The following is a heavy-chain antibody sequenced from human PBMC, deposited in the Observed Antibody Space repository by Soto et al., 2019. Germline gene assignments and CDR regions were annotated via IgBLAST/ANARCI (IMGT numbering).Heavy chain of an antibody. CDR2: IYPGDSDT. CDR1: GYSFTSYC. Sequence: GESLKISCNGSGYSFTSYCIGWVRQMPGKGLEWMGIIYPGDSDTRYSPSFQGQVTISADKSISTAYLQWSSLKASDTAMYYCARARRVYDYIWGSYRSASNWFDPWGQGTLVTVSS. CDR3: ARARRVYDYIWGSYRSASNWFDP. J-gene: IGHJ5*02. D-gene: IGHD3-16*02. V-gene: IGHV5-51*01.